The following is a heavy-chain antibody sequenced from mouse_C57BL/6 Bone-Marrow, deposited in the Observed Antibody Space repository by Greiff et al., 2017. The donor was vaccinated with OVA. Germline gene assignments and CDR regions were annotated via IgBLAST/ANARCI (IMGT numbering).Heavy chain of an antibody. D-gene: IGHD1-1*01. CDR1: GYTFTSYW. CDR2: INPSNGGT. Sequence: VQLQQPGTELVKPGASVKLSCKASGYTFTSYWMHWVKQRPGQGLEWIGNINPSNGGTNYNEKFKSKATLTVDKSSSTAYMQLSSLTSEDSAVYDCARRGGSGYGSRYFDYWGQGTTLTVSS. CDR3: ARRGGSGYGSRYFDY. V-gene: IGHV1-53*01. J-gene: IGHJ2*01.